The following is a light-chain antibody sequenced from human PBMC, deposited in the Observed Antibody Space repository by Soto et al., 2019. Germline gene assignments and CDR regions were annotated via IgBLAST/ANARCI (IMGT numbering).Light chain of an antibody. V-gene: IGKV3-11*01. Sequence: EIVLTQSPATLSLSPGERATLSCRASQSVSSYLAWYQQKPGQAPRLLIHGASTRATGFPARFSGSGSGTDFTLTISSLQSEDFAVYYCQQRSDWPPLTFGGGTKVDIK. CDR3: QQRSDWPPLT. CDR2: GAS. J-gene: IGKJ4*01. CDR1: QSVSSY.